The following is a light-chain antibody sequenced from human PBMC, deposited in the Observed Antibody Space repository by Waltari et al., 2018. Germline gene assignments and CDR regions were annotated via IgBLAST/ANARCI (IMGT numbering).Light chain of an antibody. CDR2: GAS. Sequence: EIVMTQSPDILSVSPGERATLSCRTSQSVDISLAWYQQKPGQAPRLLVHGASTRATGIPGRFSGSGSRTEFTITISSLQSEECAVYHGHQYRNWPWTFGQGTKVEIK. J-gene: IGKJ1*01. CDR1: QSVDIS. V-gene: IGKV3D-15*01. CDR3: HQYRNWPWT.